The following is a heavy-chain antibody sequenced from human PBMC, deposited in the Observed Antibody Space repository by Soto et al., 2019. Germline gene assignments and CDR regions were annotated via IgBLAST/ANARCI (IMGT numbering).Heavy chain of an antibody. Sequence: EVQLLESGGDLVQPGGSLRLSCAASGFSFGGYGMSWVRQAPGKGLEWVSALSGSGSTTYYADSVRGRFIISRDNSRATLFLQMNSLRAEATAVYFCAKASKGYTGYDLDYWGQGTVVTVSP. D-gene: IGHD5-12*01. V-gene: IGHV3-23*01. J-gene: IGHJ4*02. CDR3: AKASKGYTGYDLDY. CDR1: GFSFGGYG. CDR2: LSGSGSTT.